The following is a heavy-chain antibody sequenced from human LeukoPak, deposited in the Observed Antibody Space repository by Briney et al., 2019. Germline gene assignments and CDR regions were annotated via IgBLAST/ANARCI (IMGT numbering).Heavy chain of an antibody. J-gene: IGHJ6*04. Sequence: GSLRLSCAASGFTFSSYWMHWVRQAPGKGLVWVSRINSDGSSTSYADSVKGRFTISRDNAKNTLYLQMNSLRAEDTAVYYCARAPVVVATTHYYYYGMDVWGKGTTVTVSS. D-gene: IGHD2-15*01. CDR3: ARAPVVVATTHYYYYGMDV. CDR1: GFTFSSYW. V-gene: IGHV3-74*01. CDR2: INSDGSST.